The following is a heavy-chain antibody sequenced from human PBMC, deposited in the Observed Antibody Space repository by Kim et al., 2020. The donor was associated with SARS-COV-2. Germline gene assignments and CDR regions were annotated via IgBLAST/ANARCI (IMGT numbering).Heavy chain of an antibody. V-gene: IGHV3-23*01. CDR3: TRRGILDY. CDR1: GFTFTSYA. J-gene: IGHJ4*02. Sequence: GGSLRLSCAASGFTFTSYAMSWVRQAPGKGLEWVSVISGSGGSTSYSDSVKGRFTISRDNSRNTLSLQMNSLRPEDTAVYYCTRRGILDYWSQVTLVTVS. CDR2: ISGSGGST. D-gene: IGHD3-10*01.